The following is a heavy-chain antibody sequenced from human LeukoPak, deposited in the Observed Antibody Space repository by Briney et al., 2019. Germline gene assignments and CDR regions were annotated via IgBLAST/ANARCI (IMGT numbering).Heavy chain of an antibody. CDR3: ASSIQLWPTSFDY. CDR2: IYYSGST. J-gene: IGHJ4*02. D-gene: IGHD5-18*01. V-gene: IGHV4-59*01. CDR1: GGSLSSYY. Sequence: SETLSLTCTVSGGSLSSYYWSWIRQPPGKGLEWIGYIYYSGSTNYNPSLKSRVTISVDTSKNQFSLKLSSVTAADTAVYYCASSIQLWPTSFDYWGQGTLVTVSS.